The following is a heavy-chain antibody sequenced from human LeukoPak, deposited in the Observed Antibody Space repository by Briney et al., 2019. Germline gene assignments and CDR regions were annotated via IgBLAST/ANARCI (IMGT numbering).Heavy chain of an antibody. D-gene: IGHD3-10*01. CDR2: ISGSGGST. CDR3: AKGVNYYGSGSYVDY. Sequence: GGSLTLSCAASGFTFSSYAMSWVRQAPGKGLEWVSAISGSGGSTYYADSVKGRFTISRDNSKNTLYLQMNSLRAEDTAVYYCAKGVNYYGSGSYVDYWGQGTLVTVSS. J-gene: IGHJ4*02. CDR1: GFTFSSYA. V-gene: IGHV3-23*01.